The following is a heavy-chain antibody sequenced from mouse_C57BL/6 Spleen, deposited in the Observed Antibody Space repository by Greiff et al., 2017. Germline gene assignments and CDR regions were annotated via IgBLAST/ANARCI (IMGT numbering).Heavy chain of an antibody. J-gene: IGHJ4*01. V-gene: IGHV1-69*01. CDR3: ARYSNYAMDY. D-gene: IGHD2-5*01. CDR1: GYTFTSYW. CDR2: IDPSDSYT. Sequence: QVQLKQSGAELVMPGASVKLSCKASGYTFTSYWMHWVKQRPGQGLEWIGEIDPSDSYTNYNQKFKGKSTVTVDKSSSTAYMQLSSLTSEDSAVYYCARYSNYAMDYWGQGTSVTVSS.